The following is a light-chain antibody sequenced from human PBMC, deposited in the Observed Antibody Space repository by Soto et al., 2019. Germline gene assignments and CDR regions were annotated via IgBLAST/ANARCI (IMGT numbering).Light chain of an antibody. CDR1: QRVSARY. CDR3: QQYSDSPPT. Sequence: IVLTQSPGTLSLSPGDRATLSCRASQRVSARYLAWFHQKPGQAPRLLIFGASARATGIPDRFSGSGSGTYFTLTIDRLEHEDFAMYYCQQYSDSPPTFGQGTKLEIK. V-gene: IGKV3-20*01. J-gene: IGKJ1*01. CDR2: GAS.